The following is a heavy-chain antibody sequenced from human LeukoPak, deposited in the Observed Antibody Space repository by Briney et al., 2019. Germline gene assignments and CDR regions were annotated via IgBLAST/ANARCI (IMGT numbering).Heavy chain of an antibody. CDR2: ISIYNGNT. D-gene: IGHD3-10*01. CDR3: ARDLLLWFGGHAFDI. V-gene: IGHV1-18*01. J-gene: IGHJ3*02. CDR1: GYSFTSYG. Sequence: ASVKVSCKVSGYSFTSYGISWVRQAPGQGLEWMGWISIYNGNTDYAQKLLGRVTMTTDTSTSTAYMELRSLRSDDTAVYYCARDLLLWFGGHAFDIWGQGTMVTVSS.